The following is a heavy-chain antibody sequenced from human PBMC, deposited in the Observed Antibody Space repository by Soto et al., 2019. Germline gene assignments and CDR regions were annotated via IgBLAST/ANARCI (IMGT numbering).Heavy chain of an antibody. CDR2: ISGSGDSA. CDR1: GFIFRDYA. D-gene: IGHD6-19*01. Sequence: VQLLESGGGLVQPGGSLRLSCAASGFIFRDYAMNWVRQAPGKGLEWVSDISGSGDSARYADSVKGRFTISRDNSRDTLYLHMNSLRVDDTAVNYCGKERRGSGWSVCDFWGQGDLVTVSS. J-gene: IGHJ4*02. V-gene: IGHV3-23*01. CDR3: GKERRGSGWSVCDF.